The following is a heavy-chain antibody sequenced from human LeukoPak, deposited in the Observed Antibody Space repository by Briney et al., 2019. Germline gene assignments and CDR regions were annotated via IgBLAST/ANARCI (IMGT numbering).Heavy chain of an antibody. Sequence: GGSLRLSCAASGFTFSSYAMHWVRQAPGKGLEWVAVISYDGSNKYYADSVKGRFTISRDNSKNTLYLQMNSLRAEDTAVYYCARIREQLVRGGAFDIWGQGTMVTVSS. CDR2: ISYDGSNK. D-gene: IGHD6-6*01. CDR3: ARIREQLVRGGAFDI. J-gene: IGHJ3*02. CDR1: GFTFSSYA. V-gene: IGHV3-30*04.